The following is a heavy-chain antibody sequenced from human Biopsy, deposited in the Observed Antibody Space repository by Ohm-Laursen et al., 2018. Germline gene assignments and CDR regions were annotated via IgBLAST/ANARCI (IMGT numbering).Heavy chain of an antibody. CDR2: IKSKTDGGTP. CDR1: GFIFDDYA. J-gene: IGHJ4*02. Sequence: SLRLSCAASGFIFDDYAMNWVRQAPGKGLEWVGRIKSKTDGGTPDYAAPVKGRFTISRDDSKNTLYLQMNTLKTEDTAVYYCTTSRSNWGQGTLVTVSS. CDR3: TTSRSN. V-gene: IGHV3-15*01.